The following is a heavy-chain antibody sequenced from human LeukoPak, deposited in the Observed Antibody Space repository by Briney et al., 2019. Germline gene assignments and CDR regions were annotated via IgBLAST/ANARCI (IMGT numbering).Heavy chain of an antibody. Sequence: GASVKVSCKASGYTFTGYYMHWVRQAPGQGLEWMGRINPNSGGTNYAQKFQGRVTMTRDTSTSTAYMELRSLTSDDTAVYYCARGSRTTVLDYWGQGTLLTVSS. CDR2: INPNSGGT. J-gene: IGHJ4*02. D-gene: IGHD4-17*01. V-gene: IGHV1-2*06. CDR1: GYTFTGYY. CDR3: ARGSRTTVLDY.